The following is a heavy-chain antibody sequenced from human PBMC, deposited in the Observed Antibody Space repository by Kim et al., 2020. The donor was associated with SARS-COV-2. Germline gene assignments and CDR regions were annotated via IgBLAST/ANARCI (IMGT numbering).Heavy chain of an antibody. CDR2: IIPIFGTA. Sequence: SVKVSCKASGGTFSSYAISWVRQAPGQGLEWMGGIIPIFGTANYAQKFQGRVTITADESTSTAYMELSSLRSEDTAVYYCARDRDYVWGSYRYTGWFDPWGQGTLVTVSS. J-gene: IGHJ5*02. CDR1: GGTFSSYA. D-gene: IGHD3-16*02. V-gene: IGHV1-69*13. CDR3: ARDRDYVWGSYRYTGWFDP.